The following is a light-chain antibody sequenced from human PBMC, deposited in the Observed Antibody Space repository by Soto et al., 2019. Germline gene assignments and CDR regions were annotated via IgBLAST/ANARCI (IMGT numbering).Light chain of an antibody. CDR2: DTS. CDR3: QQYDNWPPCT. V-gene: IGKV3-15*01. Sequence: EIVMTQSPATLSVSPGERVTLSCRASQSVSRFLAWYQQRPGQAPRLLIYDTSTRATGVPDRFSGSGSGTEFSLTISSLQSEDFAVYYCQQYDNWPPCTFGQGTKLEVK. J-gene: IGKJ2*02. CDR1: QSVSRF.